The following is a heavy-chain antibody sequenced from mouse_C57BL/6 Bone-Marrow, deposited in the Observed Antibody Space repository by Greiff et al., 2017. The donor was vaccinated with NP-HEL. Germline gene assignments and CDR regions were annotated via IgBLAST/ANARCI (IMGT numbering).Heavy chain of an antibody. CDR2: IYPSDSET. CDR3: ARGCTVVATYYAMDY. CDR1: GYTFTSYW. Sequence: QVQLKQPGAELVRPGSSVKLSCKASGYTFTSYWMDWVKQRPGQGLEWIGNIYPSDSETHYNQKFKDKATLTVDKSSSTAYMQLSSLTSEDSAVYYCARGCTVVATYYAMDYWGQGTSVTVSS. J-gene: IGHJ4*01. D-gene: IGHD1-1*01. V-gene: IGHV1-61*01.